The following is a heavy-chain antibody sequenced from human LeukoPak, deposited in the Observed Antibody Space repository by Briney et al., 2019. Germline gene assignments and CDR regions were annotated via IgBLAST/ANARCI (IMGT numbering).Heavy chain of an antibody. CDR3: ARDLNYYDSSGYPFDY. Sequence: GGSLRLSCAASGFTFSKHWMSWVRQAPGKGLEWVANIKQDGSEKYYVDSVKGRFTISRDNSKNTLYLQMNSLRAEDTAVYYCARDLNYYDSSGYPFDYWGQGTLVTVSS. J-gene: IGHJ4*02. CDR2: IKQDGSEK. CDR1: GFTFSKHW. D-gene: IGHD3-22*01. V-gene: IGHV3-7*01.